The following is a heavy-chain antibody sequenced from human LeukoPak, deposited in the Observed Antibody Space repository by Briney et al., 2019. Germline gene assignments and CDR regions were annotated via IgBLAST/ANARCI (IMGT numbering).Heavy chain of an antibody. V-gene: IGHV3-74*01. Sequence: PGGSLRLSCAASGFTFSSYWMHWVRQAPGKGLVWVSRINSDGSSIAYADSVQGRFTISRDNAKNTLYLQVSSLSVEGTAVYYCARETSTGKYPQNVPDYWGQGTLVTVSS. CDR3: ARETSTGKYPQNVPDY. CDR2: INSDGSSI. CDR1: GFTFSSYW. D-gene: IGHD2-8*02. J-gene: IGHJ4*02.